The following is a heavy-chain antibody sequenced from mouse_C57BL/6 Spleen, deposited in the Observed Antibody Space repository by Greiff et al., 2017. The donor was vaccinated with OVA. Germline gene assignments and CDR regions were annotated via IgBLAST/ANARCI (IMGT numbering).Heavy chain of an antibody. D-gene: IGHD2-2*01. J-gene: IGHJ3*01. CDR3: ARDGSMVTPWFAY. V-gene: IGHV5-4*01. CDR2: ISDGGSYT. CDR1: GFTFSSYA. Sequence: DVMLVESGGGLVKPGGSLKLSCAASGFTFSSYAMSWVRQTPEKRLEWVATISDGGSYTYYPDNVKGRFTISRDNAKNNLYLQMSHLKSEDTAMYYCARDGSMVTPWFAYWGQGTLVTVSA.